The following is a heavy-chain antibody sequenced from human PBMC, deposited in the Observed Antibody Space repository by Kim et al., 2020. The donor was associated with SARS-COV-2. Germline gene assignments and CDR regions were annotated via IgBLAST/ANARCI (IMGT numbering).Heavy chain of an antibody. CDR2: ISSDRGYI. Sequence: GGSLRLSCAGSGFTFSSYSMNWVRQAPGKGLEWVSSISSDRGYIYYADSVKGRFTISRDNAKNSLYVQMNSLRPEDTAVYYCSSAPGGGANRLDHWGRG. J-gene: IGHJ4*02. CDR1: GFTFSSYS. V-gene: IGHV3-21*06. D-gene: IGHD2-15*01. CDR3: SSAPGGGANRLDH.